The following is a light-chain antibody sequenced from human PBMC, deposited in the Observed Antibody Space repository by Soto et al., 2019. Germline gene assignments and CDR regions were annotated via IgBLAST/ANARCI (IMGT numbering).Light chain of an antibody. J-gene: IGKJ2*01. Sequence: DIQMTQSPSTLSASVGDRVTITCRASQNIRTWLAWYQQKPGQPPRLLSSDASSLQSGVPSRFSGSGSGTEFALTLSSLHPDDFATYYCQKYNDYSTFGQGTKLDIK. CDR3: QKYNDYST. CDR1: QNIRTW. CDR2: DAS. V-gene: IGKV1-5*01.